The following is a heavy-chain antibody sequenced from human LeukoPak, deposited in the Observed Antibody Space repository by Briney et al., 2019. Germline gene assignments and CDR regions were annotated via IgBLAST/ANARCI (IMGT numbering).Heavy chain of an antibody. V-gene: IGHV1-18*01. J-gene: IGHJ4*02. CDR3: ARVESRLTYYYDSSGYMYYFDY. D-gene: IGHD3-22*01. Sequence: ASVEVSFKASGYTFTSYGISWVRQAPGQGLEWMGCISAYNGNTNYAQKLQGRVTMTTDTSTSTAYMELRSLRSDDTAVYYCARVESRLTYYYDSSGYMYYFDYWGQGTLVTVSS. CDR1: GYTFTSYG. CDR2: ISAYNGNT.